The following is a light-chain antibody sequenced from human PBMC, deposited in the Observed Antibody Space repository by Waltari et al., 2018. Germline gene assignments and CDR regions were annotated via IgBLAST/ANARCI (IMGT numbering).Light chain of an antibody. J-gene: IGLJ3*02. CDR3: NSYTGSSSWV. CDR2: DVS. CDR1: SSDVGFYNY. Sequence: QSALTQPASASGSPGPSITISCYGTSSDVGFYNYISWYQQHPGKAPKLIIYDVSQRPSGVSDRFSGLQAEDEADYYCNSYTGSSSWVFGGGTKVTVL. V-gene: IGLV2-14*01.